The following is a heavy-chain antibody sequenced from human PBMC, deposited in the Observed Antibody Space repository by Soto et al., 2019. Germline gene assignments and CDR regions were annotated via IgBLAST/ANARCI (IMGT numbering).Heavy chain of an antibody. CDR3: ARSGYSGYDSIAAGAFDI. CDR1: GYTFTSYG. V-gene: IGHV1-18*01. J-gene: IGHJ3*02. CDR2: ISAYNGNT. D-gene: IGHD5-12*01. Sequence: ASVKVSCKASGYTFTSYGISWVRQAPGQGLEWMGWISAYNGNTNYAQKLQGRVTMTTDTSTSTAYMELRSLRSDDTAVYYCARSGYSGYDSIAAGAFDIWGQGTMVTVSS.